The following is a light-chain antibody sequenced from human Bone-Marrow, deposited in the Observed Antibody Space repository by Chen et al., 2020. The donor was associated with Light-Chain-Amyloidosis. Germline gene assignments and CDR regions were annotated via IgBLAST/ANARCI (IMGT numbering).Light chain of an antibody. CDR3: AAWDDSLNGGV. V-gene: IGLV1-44*01. J-gene: IGLJ3*02. Sequence: QSVLTQPPSASGTPGQRVTISCSGSSSNIGSNTVNWYQQLPGTAPKLLIYSNNQRPSAVPDRFSGSKTGTPASLAISGLQSEDEADYYCAAWDDSLNGGVFGGGTKLTVL. CDR1: SSNIGSNT. CDR2: SNN.